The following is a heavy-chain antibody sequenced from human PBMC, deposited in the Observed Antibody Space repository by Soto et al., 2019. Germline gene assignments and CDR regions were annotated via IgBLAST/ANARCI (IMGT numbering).Heavy chain of an antibody. Sequence: QVQLVESGGGVVQPGRSLRLSCAASGFTFSSYGMHWVRQAPGKGLEWVAVISYDESNKYYADSVKGRFTISRDNSKNTLYLQMNSLRAEDTAVYYCAKDPATYDYGDYWGQGTLVTVSS. CDR2: ISYDESNK. D-gene: IGHD2-2*01. CDR3: AKDPATYDYGDY. CDR1: GFTFSSYG. V-gene: IGHV3-30*18. J-gene: IGHJ4*02.